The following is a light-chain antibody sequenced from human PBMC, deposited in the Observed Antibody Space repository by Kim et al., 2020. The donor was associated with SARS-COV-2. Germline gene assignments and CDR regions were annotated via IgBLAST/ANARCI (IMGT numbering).Light chain of an antibody. Sequence: VSPGQTAIITCAGNKLGNQYASWYPQKPGQSPVLVIFHDNKGPSDIPERFSGSTSGATATLTITGTQAMDEADYYCQTWDRTTYVFGTGTKVTVL. CDR3: QTWDRTTYV. J-gene: IGLJ1*01. V-gene: IGLV3-1*01. CDR2: HDN. CDR1: KLGNQY.